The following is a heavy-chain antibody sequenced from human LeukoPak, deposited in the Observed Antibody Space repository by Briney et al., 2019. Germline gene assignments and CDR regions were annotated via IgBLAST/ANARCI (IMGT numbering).Heavy chain of an antibody. CDR3: ARDLHSYGYAGDY. Sequence: ASVKVSCKASGYTFTSYYMHWVRQAPGQGLDWMGIINPSGGSTSYAQKFQGRVTMTRDTSTSTVYMELSSLRAEDTAVYYCARDLHSYGYAGDYWGQGTLVTVSS. CDR2: INPSGGST. J-gene: IGHJ4*02. V-gene: IGHV1-46*01. CDR1: GYTFTSYY. D-gene: IGHD5-18*01.